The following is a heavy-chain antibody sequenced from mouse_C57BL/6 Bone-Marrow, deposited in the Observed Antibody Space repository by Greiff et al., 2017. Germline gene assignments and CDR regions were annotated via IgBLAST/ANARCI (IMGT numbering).Heavy chain of an antibody. CDR3: ASDYCGSSYYFDD. CDR1: GYTFTSYW. J-gene: IGHJ2*01. Sequence: VQLQQPGAELVKPGASVKLSCKASGYTFTSYWMHWVKQRPGRGLEWIGRIDPNSGGTKYNEKFKSKATLTVDKPSSTAYMQLRSLTSKDSAVDYCASDYCGSSYYFDDWGQGTTLTVSS. V-gene: IGHV1-72*01. D-gene: IGHD1-1*01. CDR2: IDPNSGGT.